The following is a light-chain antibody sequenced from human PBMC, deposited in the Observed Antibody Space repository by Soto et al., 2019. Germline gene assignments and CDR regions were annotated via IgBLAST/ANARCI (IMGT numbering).Light chain of an antibody. CDR3: HQYGSSPLT. CDR1: ETVDTSS. J-gene: IGKJ4*01. Sequence: EIGLTQSPGTLSLSPGETATLSCRASETVDTSSLGWYQQKPGRAPSLLIYSASRRATGIPDRFDASGSATDFTLTISRLEPEDFAVYYCHQYGSSPLTFGGGTKVEI. V-gene: IGKV3-20*01. CDR2: SAS.